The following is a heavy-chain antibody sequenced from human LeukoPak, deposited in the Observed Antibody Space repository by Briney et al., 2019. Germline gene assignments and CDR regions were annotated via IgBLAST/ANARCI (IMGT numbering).Heavy chain of an antibody. V-gene: IGHV3-30*18. CDR1: GFTFSSYG. D-gene: IGHD2-21*02. CDR3: AKDLVVGDPDSL. CDR2: ISYDGSNK. Sequence: PGRSLRLSCAASGFTFSSYGMHWVRQAPGKGLEWVAVISYDGSNKYYADSVKGRFTISRDNSKNTLYLQMNSLRAEDTAVYYCAKDLVVGDPDSLWGQGTLVTVSS. J-gene: IGHJ4*02.